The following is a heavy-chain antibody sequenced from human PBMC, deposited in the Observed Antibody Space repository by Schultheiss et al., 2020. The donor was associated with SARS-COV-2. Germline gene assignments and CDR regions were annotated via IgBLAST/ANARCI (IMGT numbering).Heavy chain of an antibody. CDR1: GFTFSSYW. Sequence: GSLRLSCAASGFTFSSYWMSWVRQPPGKGLEWIGEINHSGSTNYNPSLKSRVTISVDKSKNQFSLKLSSVTAADTAVYYCARRTANHIWPYYYYGMDVWGQGTTVTVSS. CDR2: INHSGST. J-gene: IGHJ6*02. CDR3: ARRTANHIWPYYYYGMDV. V-gene: IGHV4-4*02. D-gene: IGHD1-14*01.